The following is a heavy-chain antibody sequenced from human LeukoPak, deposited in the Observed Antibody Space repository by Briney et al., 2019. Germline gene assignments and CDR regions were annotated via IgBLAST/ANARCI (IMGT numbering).Heavy chain of an antibody. CDR1: GYTFTGYY. V-gene: IGHV1-2*02. CDR2: INPNTGGT. J-gene: IGHJ4*02. Sequence: ASVTVSCKASGYTFTGYYMHWVRQAPGQGLEWMGWINPNTGGTNYAQKFQARVTMTRDTTINTAYMELSRLTSDDTAVYYCASYPRYSSSPPFDYWGQGTLVTVSS. CDR3: ASYPRYSSSPPFDY. D-gene: IGHD6-6*01.